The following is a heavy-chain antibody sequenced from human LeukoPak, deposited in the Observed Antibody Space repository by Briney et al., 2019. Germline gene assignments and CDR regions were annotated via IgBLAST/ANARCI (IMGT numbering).Heavy chain of an antibody. CDR3: ARESPYYDFWSGYYPHYYGMDV. V-gene: IGHV4-31*03. D-gene: IGHD3-3*01. CDR1: GGSISSGGYY. CDR2: IYYSGST. Sequence: SETLSLTCTVPGGSISSGGYYWSWIRQHPGKGLEWIGYIYYSGSTYYNPSLKSRVTISVDTSKNQFSLKLSSVTAADTAVYYCARESPYYDFWSGYYPHYYGMDVWGQGTTVTVSS. J-gene: IGHJ6*02.